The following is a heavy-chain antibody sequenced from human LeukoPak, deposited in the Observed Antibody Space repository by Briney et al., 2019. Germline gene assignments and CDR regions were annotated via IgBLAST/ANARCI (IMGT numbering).Heavy chain of an antibody. J-gene: IGHJ3*02. CDR3: ARPMLPGVINAFDI. Sequence: GESLKISCKGSGYSFTNYWIGWVRQMPGKGLEWMGINYPGDSDTRYSPSFQGQVTITADKSISTAYLQWSSLEASDTAIYYCARPMLPGVINAFDIWGQGTMVTVSS. V-gene: IGHV5-51*01. CDR1: GYSFTNYW. CDR2: NYPGDSDT. D-gene: IGHD3-10*01.